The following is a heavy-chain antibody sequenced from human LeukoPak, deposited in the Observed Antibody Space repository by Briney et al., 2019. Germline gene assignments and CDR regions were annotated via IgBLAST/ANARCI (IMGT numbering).Heavy chain of an antibody. D-gene: IGHD3-10*01. Sequence: GESLKISCKGSGYSFTSHWIAWVRQVPGKGLEWMGILYPDDSDTRYHPSFQGQATISADKSISTAYLQWSSLKASDTAIYYCARPPQYYYSSKKYYFDYWGQGTLVTVSS. CDR1: GYSFTSHW. V-gene: IGHV5-51*01. CDR3: ARPPQYYYSSKKYYFDY. J-gene: IGHJ4*02. CDR2: LYPDDSDT.